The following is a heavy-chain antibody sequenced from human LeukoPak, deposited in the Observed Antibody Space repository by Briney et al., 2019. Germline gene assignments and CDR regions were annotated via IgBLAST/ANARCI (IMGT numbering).Heavy chain of an antibody. Sequence: SETLSLTCTVSGGSISSGGYYWSWIRQHPGKGLEWIGYIYYSGSTYYNPSLKSRVTISVDTSKNQFSLKLSSVTAADTAVYYCARDLGLDTTMIFFDFWGQGTLVTVSS. CDR1: GGSISSGGYY. CDR3: ARDLGLDTTMIFFDF. V-gene: IGHV4-31*03. J-gene: IGHJ4*02. CDR2: IYYSGST. D-gene: IGHD5-18*01.